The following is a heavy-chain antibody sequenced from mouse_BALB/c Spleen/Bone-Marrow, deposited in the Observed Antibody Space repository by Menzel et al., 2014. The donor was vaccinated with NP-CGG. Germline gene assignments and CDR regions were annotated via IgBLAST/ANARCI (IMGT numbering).Heavy chain of an antibody. J-gene: IGHJ4*01. Sequence: EVKLQESGAELVKPGASVKLSCTASGFNIKDTYMHWVKQRPEQGLEWIGRIDPANGNTKYDPKFQGKATITADTSSNTSYLQLSSLTCEDTAVYYCAKDYGSSYYYAMDYWGQGTSVTVSS. CDR1: GFNIKDTY. V-gene: IGHV14-3*02. CDR2: IDPANGNT. D-gene: IGHD1-1*01. CDR3: AKDYGSSYYYAMDY.